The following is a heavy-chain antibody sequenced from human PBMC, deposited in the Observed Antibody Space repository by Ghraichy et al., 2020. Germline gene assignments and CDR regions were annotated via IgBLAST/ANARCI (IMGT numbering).Heavy chain of an antibody. CDR2: ISESGSDT. CDR1: GMSFRTYA. CDR3: AKEGATRHTDFDY. Sequence: GGSLRLSCVASGMSFRTYAMSWVRQAPGKGLEWVSAISESGSDTFYADSAKGRFTISRDNSKNTLYLQMNSLRAEDTAVYYCAKEGATRHTDFDYWGQGTLVTVSS. V-gene: IGHV3-23*01. D-gene: IGHD6-6*01. J-gene: IGHJ4*02.